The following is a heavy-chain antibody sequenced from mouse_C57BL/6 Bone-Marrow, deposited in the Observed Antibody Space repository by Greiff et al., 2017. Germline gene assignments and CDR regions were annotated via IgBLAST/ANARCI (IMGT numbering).Heavy chain of an antibody. D-gene: IGHD2-1*01. J-gene: IGHJ3*01. Sequence: QVQLQQPGAELVMPGASVKLSCKASGYTFTSYWMHWVKQRPGQGLEWIGEIDPSDSYTNYNQKFKGKSTWTVDKSSSTAYMQLSSLTSEYSAVYYCARDGNYVRFFAYWGQGTLVTVSA. V-gene: IGHV1-69*01. CDR3: ARDGNYVRFFAY. CDR1: GYTFTSYW. CDR2: IDPSDSYT.